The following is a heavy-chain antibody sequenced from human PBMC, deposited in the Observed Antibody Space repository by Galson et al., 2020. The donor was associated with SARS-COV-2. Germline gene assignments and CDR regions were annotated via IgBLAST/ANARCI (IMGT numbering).Heavy chain of an antibody. D-gene: IGHD2-2*01. CDR2: IISNNGDT. J-gene: IGHJ4*02. CDR3: ARSAEYQFLYAYYLDD. CDR1: GYTFSSYG. V-gene: IGHV1-18*01. Sequence: ASVQVSCKASGYTFSSYGITWVRQAPGHGLEWMGWIISNNGDTNYAQKFQGRVTMTTDTSTSTAYMELRSLTSDDTAVYYCARSAEYQFLYAYYLDDWGQGSLVTVSS.